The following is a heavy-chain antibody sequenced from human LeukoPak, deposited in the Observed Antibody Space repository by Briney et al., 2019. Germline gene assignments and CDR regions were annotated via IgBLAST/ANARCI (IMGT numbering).Heavy chain of an antibody. V-gene: IGHV1-69*05. D-gene: IGHD3-10*01. CDR3: ARGAMVRGVIKGDAFDI. CDR1: GGTFSSYA. CDR2: IIPIFGTV. Sequence: SVKVSCKASGGTFSSYAISWVRQAPGQGLEWMGGIIPIFGTVNYAQKFQGRVTITTDESTITAYMELSSLRSEDTAVYYCARGAMVRGVIKGDAFDIWGQGTMVTVSS. J-gene: IGHJ3*02.